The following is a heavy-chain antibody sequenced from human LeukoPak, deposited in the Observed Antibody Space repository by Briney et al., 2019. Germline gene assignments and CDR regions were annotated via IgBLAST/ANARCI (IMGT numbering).Heavy chain of an antibody. CDR3: ARVKTKNAFDI. V-gene: IGHV3-21*01. Sequence: GSLRLSCAASGFTFSSYSMNWVRQAPGKGLEWVSSISSSSSYIYYADSVEGRFTISRDNAKNSLYLQMNSLRAEDTAVYYCARVKTKNAFDIWGQGTMVTVSS. CDR2: ISSSSSYI. CDR1: GFTFSSYS. J-gene: IGHJ3*02. D-gene: IGHD2-8*01.